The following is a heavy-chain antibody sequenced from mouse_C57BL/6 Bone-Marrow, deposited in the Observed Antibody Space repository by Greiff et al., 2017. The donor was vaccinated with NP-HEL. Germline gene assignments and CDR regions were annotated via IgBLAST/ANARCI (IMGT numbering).Heavy chain of an antibody. D-gene: IGHD1-1*01. CDR3: ARKEDGSSLFAY. Sequence: MPGHGLEWIGEIDPSDSYTNYNQKFKGKSTLTVDKSSSTAYMQLSSLTSEDSAVYYCARKEDGSSLFAYWGQGTLVTVSA. J-gene: IGHJ3*01. CDR2: IDPSDSYT. V-gene: IGHV1-69*01.